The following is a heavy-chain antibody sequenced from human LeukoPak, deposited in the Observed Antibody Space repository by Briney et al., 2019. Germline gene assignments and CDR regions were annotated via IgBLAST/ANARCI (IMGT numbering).Heavy chain of an antibody. Sequence: SETLSLTCAVYGGSFSGYYWSWIRQPPGKGLEWIGEINHSGSTNYNPSLKSRVTISVDTSKNQFSLKLSSVTAADTAVYYCAKGHGREQWLILSPYRWWFDPWGQGTLVTVSS. CDR1: GGSFSGYY. V-gene: IGHV4-34*01. CDR2: INHSGST. CDR3: AKGHGREQWLILSPYRWWFDP. D-gene: IGHD6-19*01. J-gene: IGHJ5*02.